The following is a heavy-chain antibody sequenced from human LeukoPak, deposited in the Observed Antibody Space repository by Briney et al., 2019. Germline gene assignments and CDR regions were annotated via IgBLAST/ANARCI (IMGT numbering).Heavy chain of an antibody. CDR3: AKDSRRSSWSRYYFDY. J-gene: IGHJ4*02. D-gene: IGHD6-13*01. V-gene: IGHV3-23*01. Sequence: GGSLRLSCAASGFTFSSYAMSWVRQAPGKGLEWVSAISGSGGSTYYADSVKGRFTISRDNSKNTLYLQMNSLRAEDTAVYYCAKDSRRSSWSRYYFDYWGQGTLVTVSS. CDR2: ISGSGGST. CDR1: GFTFSSYA.